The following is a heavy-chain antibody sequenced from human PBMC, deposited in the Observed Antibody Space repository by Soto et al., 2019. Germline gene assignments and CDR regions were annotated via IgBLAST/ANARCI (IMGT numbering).Heavy chain of an antibody. J-gene: IGHJ4*01. V-gene: IGHV2-70*11. CDR1: GFSLSTSGMC. Sequence: SGPTLVNPTRTLTLTCTFSGFSLSTSGMCVSWIRQPPGKALEWLARIDWDDDRYYSTSLKTRLTISKDTSKNQVVLTMTNMDPVDAATYYCARIPKYSNGWYYFDYWGHGTLVTISS. CDR3: ARIPKYSNGWYYFDY. D-gene: IGHD6-19*01. CDR2: IDWDDDR.